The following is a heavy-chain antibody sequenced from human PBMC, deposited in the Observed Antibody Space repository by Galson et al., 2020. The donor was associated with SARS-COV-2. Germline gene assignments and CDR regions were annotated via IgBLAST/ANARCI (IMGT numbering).Heavy chain of an antibody. Sequence: PGGSLRLSCAASGFTFSHYWMTWIRQAPGKGLEWVANIKQDGSEKYYVDSVKGRFTISRDNAKSLLYLEMNSLRAEDTAVYYCARALTTLRSYYYYGMDVWGQGTTVTVSS. CDR3: ARALTTLRSYYYYGMDV. J-gene: IGHJ6*02. CDR1: GFTFSHYW. V-gene: IGHV3-7*01. D-gene: IGHD3-16*01. CDR2: IKQDGSEK.